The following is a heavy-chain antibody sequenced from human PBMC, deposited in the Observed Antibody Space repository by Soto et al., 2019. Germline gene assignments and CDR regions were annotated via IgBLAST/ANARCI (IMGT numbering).Heavy chain of an antibody. CDR2: ISSNSAYI. CDR3: TRDASRDSSARGWFDP. CDR1: GFTFRSFT. Sequence: GGSLRLSCAASGFTFRSFTMNWVRQAQGKGLEWVSTISSNSAYIYYTDALRGRFTISRDNAKNSLHLQMNSLRAEDTAVYYCTRDASRDSSARGWFDPWGPGTLVTVSS. V-gene: IGHV3-21*01. D-gene: IGHD6-13*01. J-gene: IGHJ5*02.